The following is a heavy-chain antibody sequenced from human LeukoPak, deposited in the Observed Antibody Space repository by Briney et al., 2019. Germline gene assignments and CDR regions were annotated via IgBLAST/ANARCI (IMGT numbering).Heavy chain of an antibody. CDR3: ARDPSINYYDSSGYSES. CDR2: IYYSGST. D-gene: IGHD3-22*01. J-gene: IGHJ5*02. Sequence: SESLSLTCTVSGGSISSGDYYWSWIRQPPGKGLEWIAYIYYSGSTYYNPSLKSRVTISVDTSKNQFSLKLSSVTAADTAVYYCARDPSINYYDSSGYSESWGQGTLVTVSS. V-gene: IGHV4-30-4*08. CDR1: GGSISSGDYY.